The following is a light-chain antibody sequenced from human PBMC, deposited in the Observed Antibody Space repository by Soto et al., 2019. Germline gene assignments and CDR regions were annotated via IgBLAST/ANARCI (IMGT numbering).Light chain of an antibody. CDR3: QQYFEWPPMT. V-gene: IGKV3-15*01. CDR1: ETVATN. J-gene: IGKJ1*01. Sequence: VMTQSPVTLSVSPGERATLSCWASETVATNLAWYQQKPGQAPRRLISGASTRAAGISDRFRGSGSGTEFTLTISSLRSEDSAIYYCQQYFEWPPMTFGQGGKVDIK. CDR2: GAS.